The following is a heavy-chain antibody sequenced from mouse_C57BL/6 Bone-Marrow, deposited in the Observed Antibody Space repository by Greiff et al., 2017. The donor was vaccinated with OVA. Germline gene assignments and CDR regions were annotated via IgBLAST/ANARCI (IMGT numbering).Heavy chain of an antibody. CDR1: GYTFTSYG. CDR3: ARGRTYDYPYYFDY. CDR2: IYPRSGNT. D-gene: IGHD2-4*01. J-gene: IGHJ2*01. Sequence: VQLKQSGAELARPGASVKLSCKASGYTFTSYGISWVKQRTGQGLEWIGEIYPRSGNTYYNEKFKGKATLTADKSSSTAYMELRSLTSEDSAVYFCARGRTYDYPYYFDYWGQGTTLTVSS. V-gene: IGHV1-81*01.